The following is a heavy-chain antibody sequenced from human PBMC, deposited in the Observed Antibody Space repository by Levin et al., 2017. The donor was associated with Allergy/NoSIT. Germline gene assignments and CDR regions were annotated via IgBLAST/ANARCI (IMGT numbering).Heavy chain of an antibody. Sequence: ASVKVSCKASGYTFTSYGISWVRQAPGQGLEWMGWISAYNGNTNYAQKLQGRVTMTTDTSTSTAYMELRSLRSDDTAVYYCARWVVAATSLHNWFDPWGQGTLVTVSS. J-gene: IGHJ5*02. V-gene: IGHV1-18*01. CDR2: ISAYNGNT. CDR3: ARWVVAATSLHNWFDP. CDR1: GYTFTSYG. D-gene: IGHD2-15*01.